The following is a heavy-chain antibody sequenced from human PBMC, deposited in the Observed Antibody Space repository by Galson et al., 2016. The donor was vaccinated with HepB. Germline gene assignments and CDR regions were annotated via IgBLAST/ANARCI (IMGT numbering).Heavy chain of an antibody. CDR3: ARGSGPGSSRCRFYFYMDV. CDR2: ITGTDYYK. CDR1: GFAFRTYT. J-gene: IGHJ6*03. V-gene: IGHV3-21*01. D-gene: IGHD3-16*02. Sequence: SLRLSCAASGFAFRTYTMNWVRQTPGKGLEWVASITGTDYYKYYADSIKVRFTLSRDNPRNLLHMQMNSLRGDDSAIYYCARGSGPGSSRCRFYFYMDVWGKGTTVTVSS.